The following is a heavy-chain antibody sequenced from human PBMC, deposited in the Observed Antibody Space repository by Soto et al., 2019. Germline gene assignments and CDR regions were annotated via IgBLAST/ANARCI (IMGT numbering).Heavy chain of an antibody. CDR1: GYSFTSYW. J-gene: IGHJ4*02. CDR2: IYPGDSDT. Sequence: GESLKISCKGSGYSFTSYWIGWVRQMPGKGLEWMGIIYPGDSDTRYSPSFQGQVTISADKSISTAYLQWSSLKASDTAMYYCARLNMVRGVITPTDYWGQGTPVTLSS. V-gene: IGHV5-51*01. D-gene: IGHD3-10*01. CDR3: ARLNMVRGVITPTDY.